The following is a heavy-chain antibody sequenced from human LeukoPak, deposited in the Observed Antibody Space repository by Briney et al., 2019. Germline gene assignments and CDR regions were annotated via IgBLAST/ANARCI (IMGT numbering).Heavy chain of an antibody. CDR1: RFTFSTYA. CDR3: ATRYKNCYDSGSGSFFDY. J-gene: IGHJ4*02. D-gene: IGHD3-10*01. CDR2: ISGSGGST. V-gene: IGHV3-23*01. Sequence: QPGGSLRLSCAASRFTFSTYAMSWVRQAPGKGLEWVSAISGSGGSTYYADSVKGRFTISRDNSKNTLYPQMNSRRAEDTAVYYCATRYKNCYDSGSGSFFDYGGQGTLVTVS.